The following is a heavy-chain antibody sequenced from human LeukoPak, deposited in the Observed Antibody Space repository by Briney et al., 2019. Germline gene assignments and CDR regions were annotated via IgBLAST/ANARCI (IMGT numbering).Heavy chain of an antibody. CDR3: ASRSSGSYYMDV. CDR1: GFTFSSYA. Sequence: GGSLRLSCAVSGFTFSSYAMSWVRQAPGKGLEWVAVISYDGSNKYYADSVKGRFTISRDNSKNTLYLQMNSLRAEDTAVYYCASRSSGSYYMDVWGKGTTVTVSS. J-gene: IGHJ6*03. CDR2: ISYDGSNK. D-gene: IGHD6-19*01. V-gene: IGHV3-30*04.